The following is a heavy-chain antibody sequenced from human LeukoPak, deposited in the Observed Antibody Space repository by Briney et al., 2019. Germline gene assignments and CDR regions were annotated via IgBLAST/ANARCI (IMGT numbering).Heavy chain of an antibody. V-gene: IGHV4-30-2*01. J-gene: IGHJ3*02. Sequence: SETLSLTCAVSGGSISSGGYSWSWIRQPPGKGLEWMGYIYHSGSTYYNPSLKSRVTISVDRSKNQFSLKLSSVTAADTAVYYCARDSSATKSYCTNGVCYIPLGAFDIWGQGTMVTVSS. D-gene: IGHD2-8*01. CDR2: IYHSGST. CDR1: GGSISSGGYS. CDR3: ARDSSATKSYCTNGVCYIPLGAFDI.